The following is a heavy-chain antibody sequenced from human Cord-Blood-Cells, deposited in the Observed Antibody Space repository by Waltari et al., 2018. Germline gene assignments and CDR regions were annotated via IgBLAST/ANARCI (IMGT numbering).Heavy chain of an antibody. CDR1: GFPSISYG. J-gene: IGHJ4*02. D-gene: IGHD1-26*01. CDR2: ISSSSYI. CDR3: ARDSEPGSYDY. V-gene: IGHV3-21*01. Sequence: EVQLVESGGGLVKPGGSLRPSCAASGFPSISYGMNWVRQSPGKGLEWVSSISSSSYIYYADSVKGRFTISRDNAKNSLYLQMNSLRAEDTAVYYCARDSEPGSYDYWGQGTLVTVSS.